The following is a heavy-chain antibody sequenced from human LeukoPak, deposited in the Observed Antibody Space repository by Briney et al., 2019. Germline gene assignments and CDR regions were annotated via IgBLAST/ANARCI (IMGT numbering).Heavy chain of an antibody. J-gene: IGHJ4*02. Sequence: PGGSLRLSCAASGFTFNSYAMSWVRQAPGKGLEWVSAISGGGGTTYYADSVKGRFTISRDSSKNTLYLQMNSLRAEDTAIYYCAKVKSYSSSPNFDYWGQGTLVTVSS. CDR1: GFTFNSYA. CDR2: ISGGGGTT. D-gene: IGHD6-6*01. V-gene: IGHV3-23*01. CDR3: AKVKSYSSSPNFDY.